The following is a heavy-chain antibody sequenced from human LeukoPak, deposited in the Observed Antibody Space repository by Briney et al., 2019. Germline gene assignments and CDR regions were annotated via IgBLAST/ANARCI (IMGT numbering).Heavy chain of an antibody. V-gene: IGHV3-23*01. CDR1: GFTFSSYA. CDR2: ISGSGGST. D-gene: IGHD6-13*01. Sequence: PGGSLRLSRAASGFTFSSYAMSWVRQAPGKGLEWVSAISGSGGSTYYADSVKGRFTISRDNSKNTLYLQMNSLRAEDTAVYYCAKVGYSSSWYRYWGQGTLVTVSS. J-gene: IGHJ4*02. CDR3: AKVGYSSSWYRY.